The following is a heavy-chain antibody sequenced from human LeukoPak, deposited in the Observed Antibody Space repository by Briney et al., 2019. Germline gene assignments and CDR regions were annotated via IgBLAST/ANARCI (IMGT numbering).Heavy chain of an antibody. V-gene: IGHV3-30*18. CDR1: GFTFSSCK. J-gene: IGHJ4*02. Sequence: GGSLGLSCAASGFTFSSCKMHWVRQAPGKGLEWVAVISYDGSIEYYVDSVKGRFTISRDNSKNTLFLQMNSLRAEDTAVYYCAKAGDGYNELNYWGQGTRVTVSS. CDR3: AKAGDGYNELNY. CDR2: ISYDGSIE. D-gene: IGHD5-24*01.